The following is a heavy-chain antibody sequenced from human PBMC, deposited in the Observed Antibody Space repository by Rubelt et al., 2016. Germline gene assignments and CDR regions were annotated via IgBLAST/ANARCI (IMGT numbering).Heavy chain of an antibody. CDR3: ARGRELYYYGMDV. D-gene: IGHD1-7*01. Sequence: EVQLLESGGGLVQPGGSLRLSCAASGFTFSSYAMSWVRQAPGMGLEWVSAISGSGGSTYYADSVKGRFTISRDNSKNTLDLQMNSLRAEDTAVYDCARGRELYYYGMDVWGQGTTVTVSS. J-gene: IGHJ6*02. V-gene: IGHV3-23*01. CDR2: ISGSGGST. CDR1: GFTFSSYA.